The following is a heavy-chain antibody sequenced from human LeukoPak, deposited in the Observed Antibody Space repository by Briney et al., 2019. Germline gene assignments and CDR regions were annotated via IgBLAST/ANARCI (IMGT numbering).Heavy chain of an antibody. CDR2: ISSSGTTI. CDR1: GFTFSSYE. D-gene: IGHD3-10*01. Sequence: PGGSLRLSCAASGFTFSSYEMNWVRQAPGRGLEWVSYISSSGTTIYYADSLKGRFTISRDNAENSVYLQMNSLRAEDTAVYYCARPYYYASGSSYFDYWGQGTPVTVSS. V-gene: IGHV3-48*03. J-gene: IGHJ4*02. CDR3: ARPYYYASGSSYFDY.